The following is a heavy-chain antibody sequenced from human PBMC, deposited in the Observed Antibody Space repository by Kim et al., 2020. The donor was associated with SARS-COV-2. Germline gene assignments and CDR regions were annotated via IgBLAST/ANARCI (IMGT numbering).Heavy chain of an antibody. J-gene: IGHJ6*02. CDR2: INPNSGGT. Sequence: ASVKVSCKASGYTFTGYYMHWVRQAPGQGLEWMGRINPNSGGTNYAQKFQGRVTMTRDTSISTAYMELSRLRSDDTAVYYCAREFLHYDILTGYRDGMDVWGQGTTVTVSS. V-gene: IGHV1-2*06. CDR1: GYTFTGYY. CDR3: AREFLHYDILTGYRDGMDV. D-gene: IGHD3-9*01.